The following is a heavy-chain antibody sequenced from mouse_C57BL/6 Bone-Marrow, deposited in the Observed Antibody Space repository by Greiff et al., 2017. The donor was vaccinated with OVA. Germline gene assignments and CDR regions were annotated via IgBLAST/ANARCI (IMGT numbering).Heavy chain of an antibody. CDR3: TAYYGNYWFAY. Sequence: EVQLQQSGAELVRPGASVKLSCTASGFNIKDDYMHWVKQRPEQGLEWIGWIDPENGDTEYASKFQGKATITADTSSNTAYLQLSSLTSEDTAVYYGTAYYGNYWFAYWGQGTLVTVSA. V-gene: IGHV14-4*01. D-gene: IGHD2-10*01. CDR2: IDPENGDT. J-gene: IGHJ3*01. CDR1: GFNIKDDY.